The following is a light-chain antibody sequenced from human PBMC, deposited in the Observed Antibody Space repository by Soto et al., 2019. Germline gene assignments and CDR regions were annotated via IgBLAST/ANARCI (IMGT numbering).Light chain of an antibody. Sequence: DIQMTQSPSSLSASVGDRVTITCRASQSIYNYLNWYQQKPGKAPKLLIYAAASLQSGVTSRFSGSGSGTDFTLTISSLQTEDFATYSCQQSSSTPVTFGQGTKL. J-gene: IGKJ2*01. CDR3: QQSSSTPVT. CDR2: AAA. CDR1: QSIYNY. V-gene: IGKV1-39*01.